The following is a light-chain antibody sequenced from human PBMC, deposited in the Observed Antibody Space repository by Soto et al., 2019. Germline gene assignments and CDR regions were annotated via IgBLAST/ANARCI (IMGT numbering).Light chain of an antibody. J-gene: IGKJ4*01. CDR1: QNIDRY. CDR3: QQTYSTPPT. CDR2: GAS. V-gene: IGKV1-39*01. Sequence: DIHMTQSPSSLSASVGDSVTITCRPSQNIDRYLHWYQHIPGKAPKLLIYGASNLQSGVPSRFTGSGSRTHFTLTIRSLQSEDSATYYCQQTYSTPPTFGGGTKVE.